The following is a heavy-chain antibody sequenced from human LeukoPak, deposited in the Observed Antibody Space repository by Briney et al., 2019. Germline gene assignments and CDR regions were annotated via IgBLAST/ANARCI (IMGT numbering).Heavy chain of an antibody. Sequence: SETLSLTCAVYGGSFSGYHWSWIRQPPGKGLEWIGEINHSGSTNYNPSLKSRVTISVDTSKNQFSLKLSSVTAADTAVYYCARGAATGYYFDYWGQGTLVTVSS. D-gene: IGHD6-25*01. V-gene: IGHV4-34*01. CDR1: GGSFSGYH. CDR2: INHSGST. J-gene: IGHJ4*02. CDR3: ARGAATGYYFDY.